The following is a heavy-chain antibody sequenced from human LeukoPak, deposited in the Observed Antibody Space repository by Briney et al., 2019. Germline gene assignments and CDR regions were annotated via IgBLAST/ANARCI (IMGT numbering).Heavy chain of an antibody. CDR3: AKDRSLLAAFDY. Sequence: TGGSLRLSCAASGFVFSSYAMSWVRQAPGKGLEWVSTVSGSGSSTYNADSVKGRFTISRDNSKNTLYLKMNSLRAEDTAVYYCAKDRSLLAAFDYWGQGTLVTVSS. CDR1: GFVFSSYA. D-gene: IGHD1-26*01. J-gene: IGHJ4*02. V-gene: IGHV3-23*01. CDR2: VSGSGSST.